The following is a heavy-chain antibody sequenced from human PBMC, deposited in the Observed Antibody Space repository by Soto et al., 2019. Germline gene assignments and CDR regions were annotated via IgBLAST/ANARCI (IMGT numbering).Heavy chain of an antibody. J-gene: IGHJ3*02. Sequence: TLSLTCAVSGGSISSGGYSWGWIRQPPGKGLEWIGYIYHSGSTYYNPSLKSRVTISVDRSKDQFSLKLSSVTAADTAVYYCARVGYSGSYYLTNAFDIWGQGTMVTVSS. CDR1: GGSISSGGYS. CDR2: IYHSGST. CDR3: ARVGYSGSYYLTNAFDI. V-gene: IGHV4-30-2*01. D-gene: IGHD1-26*01.